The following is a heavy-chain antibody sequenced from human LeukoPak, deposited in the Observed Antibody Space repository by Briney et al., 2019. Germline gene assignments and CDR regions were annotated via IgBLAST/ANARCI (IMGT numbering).Heavy chain of an antibody. J-gene: IGHJ4*02. CDR3: ASMYSSGWYDDY. Sequence: ASVEVSCKASGYTFTVYYMHWVRQAPGQGLEWMGWINPNSGGTNYAQKFQGRVTMTRDTSISTAYMELSRLRSDDTAVYYCASMYSSGWYDDYWGQGTLVTVSS. D-gene: IGHD6-19*01. CDR1: GYTFTVYY. V-gene: IGHV1-2*02. CDR2: INPNSGGT.